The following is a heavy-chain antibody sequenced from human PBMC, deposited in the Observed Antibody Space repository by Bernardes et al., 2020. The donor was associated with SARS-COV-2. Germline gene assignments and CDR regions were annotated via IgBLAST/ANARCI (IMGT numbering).Heavy chain of an antibody. Sequence: ASVKVSCKVSGNSLTELYIHWVRQAPGKGLEWMGGVDPEEGETIYSQKFQGRVTMTEDTSTDTAFMELSSLRSEDTAMYYCATVDTWIQPYFDDLGQGTLHTVSS. V-gene: IGHV1-24*01. J-gene: IGHJ4*02. D-gene: IGHD1-20*01. CDR1: GNSLTELY. CDR2: VDPEEGET. CDR3: ATVDTWIQPYFDD.